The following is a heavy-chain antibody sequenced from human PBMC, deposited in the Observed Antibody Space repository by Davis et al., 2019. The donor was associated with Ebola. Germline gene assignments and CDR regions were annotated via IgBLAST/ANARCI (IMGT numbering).Heavy chain of an antibody. CDR1: GGIFRNFA. D-gene: IGHD4-17*01. J-gene: IGHJ4*02. CDR3: ARHWGDYGDYLGY. Sequence: ASVKVSCKASGGIFRNFAISWVRQAPGQGLEWMGWISDFNGDTNYAQKIHGRVTMTTDTSTTTAYMELRSLRSDDTAVYYCARHWGDYGDYLGYWGQGTLVTVSS. CDR2: ISDFNGDT. V-gene: IGHV1-18*01.